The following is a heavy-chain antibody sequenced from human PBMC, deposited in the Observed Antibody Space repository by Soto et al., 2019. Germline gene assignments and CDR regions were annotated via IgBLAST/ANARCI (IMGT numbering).Heavy chain of an antibody. J-gene: IGHJ5*02. D-gene: IGHD6-19*01. CDR3: AKGTRFNSA. CDR1: GFTFTDFA. V-gene: IGHV3-23*01. Sequence: EVQLLESGGGLVQPGGSLRLSCAASGFTFTDFAMSWVRQAPGKGLEWVSTITGRGGSTNYADSVRGRFTISRDNSKNTLYLQMNSLRAEDTALYYCAKGTRFNSAWGQGTLVTVSS. CDR2: ITGRGGST.